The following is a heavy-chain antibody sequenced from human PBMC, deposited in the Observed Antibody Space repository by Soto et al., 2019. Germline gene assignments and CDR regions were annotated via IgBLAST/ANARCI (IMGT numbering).Heavy chain of an antibody. V-gene: IGHV3-7*01. CDR1: GFTFNKYW. D-gene: IGHD7-27*01. CDR2: IQQVGSEK. CDR3: ALGRTGLDV. J-gene: IGHJ6*02. Sequence: EVQLVESGGGLVQPGGSLRLSCAASGFTFNKYWMTWVRQAPGKGLEWVANIQQVGSEKYYVDSVKGRFTISRDNADNSLYRQRNGLRAEDTAVYYCALGRTGLDVWGQGTTVTVSS.